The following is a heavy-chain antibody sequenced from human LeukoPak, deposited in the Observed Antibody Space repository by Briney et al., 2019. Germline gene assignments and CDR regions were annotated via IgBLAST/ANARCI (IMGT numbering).Heavy chain of an antibody. V-gene: IGHV3-30*02. CDR2: IRYDGSNK. Sequence: GGSLRLPCAASGFTFSSYGMHWVRQAPGKGLEWVAFIRYDGSNKYYADSVKGRFTISRDNSKNTLYLQMNSLRAEDTAVYYCAKGTTVTLPDFDYWGQGTLVTVSS. CDR3: AKGTTVTLPDFDY. CDR1: GFTFSSYG. J-gene: IGHJ4*02. D-gene: IGHD4-17*01.